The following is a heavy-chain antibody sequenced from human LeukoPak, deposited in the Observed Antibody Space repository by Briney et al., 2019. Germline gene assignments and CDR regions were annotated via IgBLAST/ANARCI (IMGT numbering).Heavy chain of an antibody. J-gene: IGHJ4*02. D-gene: IGHD3-10*01. CDR3: ARDEGSGSYYNGKHYFDY. CDR2: IIPIFGTA. CDR1: GGTFSSYA. Sequence: GASVKVSCTASGGTFSSYAISWVRQAPGQGLEWMGGIIPIFGTANYAQKFQGRVTITADESTSTAYMELSSLRSEDTAVYYCARDEGSGSYYNGKHYFDYWGQGTLVTVSS. V-gene: IGHV1-69*13.